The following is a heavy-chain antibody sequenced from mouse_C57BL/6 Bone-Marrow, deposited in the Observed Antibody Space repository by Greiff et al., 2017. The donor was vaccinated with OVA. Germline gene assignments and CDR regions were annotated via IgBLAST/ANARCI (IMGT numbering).Heavy chain of an antibody. J-gene: IGHJ4*01. CDR3: ATTTVVATRAMDY. D-gene: IGHD1-1*01. CDR2: IYPRSGNT. V-gene: IGHV1-81*01. Sequence: PVESGAELARPGASVKLSCQASGYTFTSYGISWVKQRTGQGPGWIGEIYPRSGNTYYNEKFKGKATLTADKSSSTAYMELRSLTSEDSAVYFCATTTVVATRAMDYWGQGTSVTVSS. CDR1: GYTFTSYG.